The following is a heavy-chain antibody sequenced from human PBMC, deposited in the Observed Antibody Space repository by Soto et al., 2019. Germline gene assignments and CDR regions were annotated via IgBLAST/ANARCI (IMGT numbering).Heavy chain of an antibody. CDR1: GGTFSSYA. CDR3: ATPDGFGGKSSSSSLNPYYGDY. D-gene: IGHD6-6*01. V-gene: IGHV1-69*13. Sequence: SVKVSCKASGGTFSSYAISWVRQAPGQGLEWMGGIIPIFGTANYAQKFQGRVTITADESTSTAYMELSSLRSEDTAVYYCATPDGFGGKSSSSSLNPYYGDYWGQGNRGTVSS. J-gene: IGHJ4*02. CDR2: IIPIFGTA.